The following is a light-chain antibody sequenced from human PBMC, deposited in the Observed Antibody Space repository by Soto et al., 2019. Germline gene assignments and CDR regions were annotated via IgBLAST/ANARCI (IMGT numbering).Light chain of an antibody. Sequence: QAVVTQEPSLTVSPGETVALTCGSTTGAVTSGHYPHWFQQKPGQAPRTLIYDTDNSHTWTPARFSGSLLGGKAALTLSGAQPEDEADYYCMLSHSGARVFGGGTKLTVL. CDR3: MLSHSGARV. V-gene: IGLV7-46*01. J-gene: IGLJ3*02. CDR2: DTD. CDR1: TGAVTSGHY.